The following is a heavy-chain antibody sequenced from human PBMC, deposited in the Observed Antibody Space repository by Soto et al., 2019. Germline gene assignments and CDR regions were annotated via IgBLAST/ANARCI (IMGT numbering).Heavy chain of an antibody. D-gene: IGHD1-7*01. CDR2: ISAYNGNT. V-gene: IGHV1-18*04. CDR3: ARDVFLELLDYYDVMDV. J-gene: IGHJ6*02. Sequence: GASVKVSCKASGYTFTSYGISWVRQAPGQGLEWMGWISAYNGNTNYAQKLQGRVTMTTDTSTSTAYMELRSLRSDDTAVYYCARDVFLELLDYYDVMDVCGQGTTVTVSS. CDR1: GYTFTSYG.